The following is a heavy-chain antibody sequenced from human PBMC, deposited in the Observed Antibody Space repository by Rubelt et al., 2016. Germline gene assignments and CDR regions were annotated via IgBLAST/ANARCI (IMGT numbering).Heavy chain of an antibody. D-gene: IGHD2-2*01. V-gene: IGHV4-39*01. CDR3: ARQSRIPAAMGFDY. CDR2: IYYSGST. J-gene: IGHJ4*02. CDR1: GGSISSSSYY. Sequence: QLQLQESGPGLVKPSETLSLTCTVSGGSISSSSYYWGWIRQPPGKGLEWIGSIYYSGSTYYNPSLKSRVTISVDTAKNQCPMKLREVAAAETAVYYWARQSRIPAAMGFDYWGQGTLVTVSS.